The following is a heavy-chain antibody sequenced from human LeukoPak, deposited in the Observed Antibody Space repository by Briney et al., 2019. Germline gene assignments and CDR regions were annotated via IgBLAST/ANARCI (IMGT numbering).Heavy chain of an antibody. CDR2: ISGSGGST. CDR1: GFTFSSYA. Sequence: GGSLRLSCAASGFTFSSYAMSWVRQAPGKGLEWVSAISGSGGSTYYADSVKGRFTISRDNSKNTLYLQMNSLRAEDTAVYYCARGYSSGWSGELDYWGQGTLVTVSS. J-gene: IGHJ4*02. V-gene: IGHV3-23*01. CDR3: ARGYSSGWSGELDY. D-gene: IGHD6-19*01.